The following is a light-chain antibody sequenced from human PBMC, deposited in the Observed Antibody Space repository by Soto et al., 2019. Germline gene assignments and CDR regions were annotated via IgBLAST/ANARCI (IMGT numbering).Light chain of an antibody. CDR1: SGSVASNY. CDR2: EDN. V-gene: IGLV6-57*02. CDR3: QSYDSANRGV. J-gene: IGLJ3*02. Sequence: NFMLSQPQSVSESPGKTVTISCTGSSGSVASNYVQWYQQRPGSVPSTVIYEDNRRPSGVPERFSGSVDSSSNSASLTISGLRPEDEAGYYCQSYDSANRGVFGGGTKLTVL.